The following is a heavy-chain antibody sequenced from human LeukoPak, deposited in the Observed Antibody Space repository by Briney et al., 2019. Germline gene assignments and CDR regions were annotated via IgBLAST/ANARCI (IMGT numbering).Heavy chain of an antibody. CDR2: INPNSGGT. Sequence: ASVKVSCKASGGTFSSYAISWVRQAPGQGLEWMGWINPNSGGTNYAQKFQGRVTMTRDTSISTAYMELSRLRSDDTAVYYCFMVRGVIGLGYWGQGTLVTVSS. CDR3: FMVRGVIGLGY. V-gene: IGHV1-2*02. J-gene: IGHJ4*02. CDR1: GGTFSSYA. D-gene: IGHD3-10*01.